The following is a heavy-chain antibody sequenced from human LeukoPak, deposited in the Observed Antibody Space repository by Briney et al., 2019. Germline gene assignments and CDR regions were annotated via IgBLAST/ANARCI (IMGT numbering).Heavy chain of an antibody. J-gene: IGHJ4*02. CDR3: ARDLKTAMDYFDY. D-gene: IGHD2-2*01. V-gene: IGHV3-30*04. CDR2: ISYDGSKK. Sequence: GGSLRHSCAASGLTFSTYSRHWVRQAPGKGLEWVAIISYDGSKKYYADSVKGRFTISRDNSKNTLFLQMNSLRPEDTAVYYCARDLKTAMDYFDYWGQGALVTVSS. CDR1: GLTFSTYS.